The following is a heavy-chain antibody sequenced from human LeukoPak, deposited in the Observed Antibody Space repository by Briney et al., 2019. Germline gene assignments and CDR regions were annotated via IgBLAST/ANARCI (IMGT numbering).Heavy chain of an antibody. Sequence: GGSLRLSCAASGFTFSNTWMHWVRQAPGKGLVWVSHIHSEGSTTSYADSVKGRFTISRDNSKNTLYLQMNSLRAEDTAVYYCAKVSQKYYDFWSGYYTIDYWGQGTLVTVSS. CDR1: GFTFSNTW. D-gene: IGHD3-3*01. V-gene: IGHV3-74*01. CDR2: IHSEGSTT. CDR3: AKVSQKYYDFWSGYYTIDY. J-gene: IGHJ4*02.